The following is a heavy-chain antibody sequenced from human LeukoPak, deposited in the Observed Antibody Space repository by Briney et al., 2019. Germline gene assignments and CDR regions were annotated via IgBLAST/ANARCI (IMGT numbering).Heavy chain of an antibody. CDR2: ISSSSSYI. V-gene: IGHV3-21*01. J-gene: IGHJ4*02. CDR1: GFTFSSYS. Sequence: GGSLRLSCAASGFTFSSYSMNWVRQAPGKGLEWVSSISSSSSYIYYADSVKGRFTISRDNAKNSLYLQMNSLRAEDTAVYYCARDAEEIAARFGYWGQGTLVTVSS. CDR3: ARDAEEIAARFGY. D-gene: IGHD6-6*01.